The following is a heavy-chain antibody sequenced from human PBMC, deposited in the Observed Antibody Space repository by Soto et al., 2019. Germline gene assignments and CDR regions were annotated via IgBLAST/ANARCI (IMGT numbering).Heavy chain of an antibody. Sequence: ASMKVSCKASGYTFTSYGISWVRQAPGQGLEWMGWISAYNGNTNYAQKLQGRVTMTTDTSTSTAYMELRSLRSDDTAVYYLARDHLVGAAFDYWGQGTLVTVSS. CDR1: GYTFTSYG. CDR2: ISAYNGNT. D-gene: IGHD1-26*01. J-gene: IGHJ4*02. V-gene: IGHV1-18*01. CDR3: ARDHLVGAAFDY.